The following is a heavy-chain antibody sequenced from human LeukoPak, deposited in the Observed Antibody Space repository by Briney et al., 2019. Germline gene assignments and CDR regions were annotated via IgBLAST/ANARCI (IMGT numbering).Heavy chain of an antibody. CDR3: ARDLLLWFGELLNTFDY. D-gene: IGHD3-10*01. CDR1: GFTFRDYY. Sequence: GGSLRLSCAASGFTFRDYYMSWIRQTPGKGLEWLSYISSSGSTIDYADYVKGRFTISRDNAKNSLYLQMNSLRAEDTAVYYCARDLLLWFGELLNTFDYWGQGTLVTVSS. V-gene: IGHV3-11*04. CDR2: ISSSGSTI. J-gene: IGHJ4*02.